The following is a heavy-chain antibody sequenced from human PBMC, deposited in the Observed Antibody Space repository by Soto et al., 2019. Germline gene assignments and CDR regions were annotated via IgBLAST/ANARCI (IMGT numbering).Heavy chain of an antibody. CDR1: GYTFTSYG. J-gene: IGHJ5*02. Sequence: GASVKVSCKASGYTFTSYGISWVRQAPGQGLEWMGWISAYNGNTNYAQKLQGRVTMTTDTSTSTAYMELRSLRSDDTAVYYCARDIVVVVAATRDNWFDPWGQGTLVTVSS. D-gene: IGHD2-15*01. V-gene: IGHV1-18*04. CDR2: ISAYNGNT. CDR3: ARDIVVVVAATRDNWFDP.